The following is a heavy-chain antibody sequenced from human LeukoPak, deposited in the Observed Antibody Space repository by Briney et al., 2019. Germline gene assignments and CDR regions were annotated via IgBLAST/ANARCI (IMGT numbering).Heavy chain of an antibody. CDR1: GFTFSNYA. Sequence: GGSLRLSCAASGFTFSNYAMSWRRQAPGKGLEWVSVISGSGGGTYYADSVKGRFTVSRDNSKNTLFLQMNSLRAEDTAVYYCATGLSENLRWYFGYWGQGTLVTVSS. J-gene: IGHJ4*02. D-gene: IGHD4-23*01. CDR3: ATGLSENLRWYFGY. V-gene: IGHV3-23*01. CDR2: ISGSGGGT.